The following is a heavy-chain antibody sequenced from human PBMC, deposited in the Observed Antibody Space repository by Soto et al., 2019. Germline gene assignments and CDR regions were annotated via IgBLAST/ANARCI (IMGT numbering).Heavy chain of an antibody. Sequence: QVQLVQSGAEVKKPGASVKVSCKASGYSFISNDITWVRQATGQGLEWMGWMNANSGITEYAQKLLGRVTMTRNTSISTAYMELTSLRSEDTAVYYCARDSTSPDYWGQGTLVTVSS. D-gene: IGHD2-2*01. J-gene: IGHJ4*02. CDR2: MNANSGIT. V-gene: IGHV1-8*02. CDR3: ARDSTSPDY. CDR1: GYSFISND.